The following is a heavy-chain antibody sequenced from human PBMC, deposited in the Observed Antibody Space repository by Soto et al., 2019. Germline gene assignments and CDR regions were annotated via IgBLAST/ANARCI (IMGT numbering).Heavy chain of an antibody. CDR1: GYSFTTSG. CDR2: ISTYNGNT. D-gene: IGHD4-17*01. CDR3: ARRLYGDYDY. V-gene: IGHV1-18*01. Sequence: QAQLVQSGAEVKEPGASVKVSCKASGYSFTTSGITWVRQAPGQGLEWMGWISTYNGNTNYAQKLQDSVTLTTDTSTSTADMELRGLRSDDTAVYYCARRLYGDYDYWGQGTLVTVSS. J-gene: IGHJ4*02.